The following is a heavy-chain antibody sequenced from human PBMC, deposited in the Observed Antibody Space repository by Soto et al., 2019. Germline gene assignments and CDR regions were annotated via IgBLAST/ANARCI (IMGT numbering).Heavy chain of an antibody. CDR1: GYTFTSYG. V-gene: IGHV1-18*01. CDR3: ARDQGYSTGQYYGDREYGMDV. D-gene: IGHD4-17*01. Sequence: QVQLVQSGAEVKKPGASVKVSCQASGYTFTSYGISWVRQAPGQGLEWMGWISAYNGNTNYAQKLQGRVTMTTDTSTSTAYMELRSLRSDDTAVYYCARDQGYSTGQYYGDREYGMDVWGQGTTVTVSS. J-gene: IGHJ6*02. CDR2: ISAYNGNT.